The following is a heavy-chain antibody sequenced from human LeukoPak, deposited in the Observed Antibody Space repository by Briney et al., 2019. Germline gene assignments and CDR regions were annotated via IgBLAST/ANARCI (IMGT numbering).Heavy chain of an antibody. CDR2: IKQDGIEK. V-gene: IGHV3-7*01. Sequence: GGSLRLSCAASGFTLRSYWMDWVRQVPGKGLEWVANIKQDGIEKYFVGSVKGRFAISRDNAKNSLYLQMNSLRVEDTAVYYCAREGMVRGVPDAFDLWGQGTMVTVSS. J-gene: IGHJ3*01. D-gene: IGHD3-10*01. CDR3: AREGMVRGVPDAFDL. CDR1: GFTLRSYW.